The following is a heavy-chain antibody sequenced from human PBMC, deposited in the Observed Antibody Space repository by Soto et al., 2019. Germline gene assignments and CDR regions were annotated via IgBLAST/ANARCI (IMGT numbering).Heavy chain of an antibody. Sequence: EVQLVESGGGLVQPGRSLRLSCGASGFTFDDYAMHWVRQAPGKGLEWVSGISWNSARIDYADSVKGRFPISRDNAKNSLYLQMNSLRAEDTALYYCAKDILFGETSYYYGMDVWGQGTTVTVSS. D-gene: IGHD3-10*01. V-gene: IGHV3-9*01. J-gene: IGHJ6*02. CDR1: GFTFDDYA. CDR3: AKDILFGETSYYYGMDV. CDR2: ISWNSARI.